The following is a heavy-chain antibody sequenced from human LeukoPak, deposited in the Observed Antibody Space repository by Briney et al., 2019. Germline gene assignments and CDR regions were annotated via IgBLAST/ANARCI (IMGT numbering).Heavy chain of an antibody. CDR2: INPNGGGT. D-gene: IGHD6-13*01. Sequence: GASVKVSCKASGYTFTGYYMHWVRQAPGQGLEWMGWINPNGGGTNYAQKFQGRVTMTRDTSISTAYMELSRLRSDDTAVYYCAKGTFRSSWSNYYYGMDVWAKGPRSPSP. CDR3: AKGTFRSSWSNYYYGMDV. CDR1: GYTFTGYY. J-gene: IGHJ6*02. V-gene: IGHV1-2*02.